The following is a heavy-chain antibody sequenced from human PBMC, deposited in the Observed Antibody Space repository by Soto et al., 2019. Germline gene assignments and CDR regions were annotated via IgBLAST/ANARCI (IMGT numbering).Heavy chain of an antibody. J-gene: IGHJ6*03. CDR1: GYTFTSYG. Sequence: QVPLVQSGAEVKKPGASVKVSCKASGYTFTSYGISWVRQAPGQGLEWMGWISAYNGNTNYAQKLQGRVTMTTDTSTGTAYMELRSLRSDDTAVYYCARVRTPDRGGLGYDYYYYYYMDVWGKGTTVTVSS. D-gene: IGHD3-16*01. CDR2: ISAYNGNT. V-gene: IGHV1-18*01. CDR3: ARVRTPDRGGLGYDYYYYYYMDV.